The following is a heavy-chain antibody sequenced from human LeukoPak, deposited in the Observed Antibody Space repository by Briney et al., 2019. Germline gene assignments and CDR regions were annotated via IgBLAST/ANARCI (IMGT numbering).Heavy chain of an antibody. CDR3: TREDY. Sequence: ASVKVSCKTSGYTFTGYYIHWVRQAPGQGLEWRGWINANSGGTIYAQKFQGRVTMTRDTSISTAYMELTSLTSDDTAVYYCTREDYWGQGTLVTVSS. V-gene: IGHV1-2*02. J-gene: IGHJ4*02. CDR2: INANSGGT. CDR1: GYTFTGYY.